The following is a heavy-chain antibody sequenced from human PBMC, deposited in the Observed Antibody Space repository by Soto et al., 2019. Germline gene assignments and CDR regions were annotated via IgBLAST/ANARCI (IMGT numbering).Heavy chain of an antibody. Sequence: ASVKVSCKASGGTFSNHSISWVRQAPGQGLEWVGGIIPMFPTADYAQRFQGRVTITADDSTTTVYMELSGLRSEDTAMYYCARDDATYCGGDCYRYFYYGMDVWGQGTTVTVSS. J-gene: IGHJ6*02. CDR3: ARDDATYCGGDCYRYFYYGMDV. CDR2: IIPMFPTA. CDR1: GGTFSNHS. V-gene: IGHV1-69*13. D-gene: IGHD2-21*02.